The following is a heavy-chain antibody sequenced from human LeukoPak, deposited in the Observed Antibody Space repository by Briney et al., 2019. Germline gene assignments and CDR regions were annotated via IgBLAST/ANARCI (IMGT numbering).Heavy chain of an antibody. CDR2: ISGSGGST. CDR3: AKASYSSSTAY. D-gene: IGHD6-6*01. J-gene: IGHJ4*02. CDR1: GVTFSSYA. Sequence: GGSLRLSCAASGVTFSSYAMSWVRQAPGKGLEWVSGISGSGGSTSYADSVKGRFTISRDNSKNTLYLQMNSLRAEDTAVYYCAKASYSSSTAYWGPGTLVTVSS. V-gene: IGHV3-23*01.